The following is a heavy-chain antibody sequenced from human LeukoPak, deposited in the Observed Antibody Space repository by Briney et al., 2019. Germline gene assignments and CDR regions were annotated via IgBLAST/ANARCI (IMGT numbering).Heavy chain of an antibody. V-gene: IGHV1-2*02. CDR2: INPNSGGT. D-gene: IGHD6-19*01. CDR1: GYTFTGYY. J-gene: IGHJ6*03. Sequence: GASVKVSCKASGYTFTGYYMHWVRQAPGQGLEWMGWINPNSGGTNYAQKFQGRVTMTRDTSISTAYMELSRLRSDDTAVYYCARDSSSGWYRGRYYYMDVWGKGTTVTVSS. CDR3: ARDSSSGWYRGRYYYMDV.